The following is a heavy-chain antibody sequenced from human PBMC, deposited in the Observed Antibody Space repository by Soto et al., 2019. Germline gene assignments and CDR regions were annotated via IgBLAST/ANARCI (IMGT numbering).Heavy chain of an antibody. CDR3: ARARPLWGYGAYFDY. Sequence: QVQLVQSGAELKKHVASVKVSCKASGYTFTSYGISWVRPAPGQGLEWMGWISAYNGNTNYAQKLQGRVTMTTDTSTSTAYMELRSLRSDDTAVYDCARARPLWGYGAYFDYWGQGTLVTVSS. J-gene: IGHJ4*02. CDR2: ISAYNGNT. D-gene: IGHD3-16*01. V-gene: IGHV1-18*01. CDR1: GYTFTSYG.